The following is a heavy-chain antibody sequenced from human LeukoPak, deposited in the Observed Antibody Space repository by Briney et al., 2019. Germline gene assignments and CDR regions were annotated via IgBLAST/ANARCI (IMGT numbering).Heavy chain of an antibody. D-gene: IGHD3-10*01. J-gene: IGHJ4*02. CDR1: GRSISSSSYY. CDR3: AAPLVRGVDYFDY. CDR2: IYYSGNT. Sequence: PSETLSLTCTVSGRSISSSSYYWGWLPQPPGKGLEWIGSIYYSGNTYYNPSLKSRVTISVDTSKNQFSLKLSSVTAADTAVYYCAAPLVRGVDYFDYWGQGTLGTVSS. V-gene: IGHV4-39*01.